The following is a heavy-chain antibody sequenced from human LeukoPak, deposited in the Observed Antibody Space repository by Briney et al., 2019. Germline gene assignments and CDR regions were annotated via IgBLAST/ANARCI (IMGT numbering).Heavy chain of an antibody. D-gene: IGHD6-13*01. CDR2: ITTSDGNT. V-gene: IGHV3-23*01. Sequence: GGSLRLSCAASGFTFSSYTMSWVRQAPGKGLEWVSTITTSDGNTYYADSVKGRFTVSRDNSKNTLFLQMNSLRAEDTAVYYCARRGGSSSWDKDFDYWGQGTLVTVSS. CDR3: ARRGGSSSWDKDFDY. CDR1: GFTFSSYT. J-gene: IGHJ4*02.